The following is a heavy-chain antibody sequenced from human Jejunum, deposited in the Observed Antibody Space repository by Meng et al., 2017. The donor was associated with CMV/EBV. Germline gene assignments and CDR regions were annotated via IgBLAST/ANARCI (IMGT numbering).Heavy chain of an antibody. Sequence: ASITSYDYYWSWLRQPPGKDLEWIGYIYYTGRTYYNPSLKSRVTISRDISKNQFSLKLTSVTAADTAVYYCARDMQGSYGSLNWFDPWGPGTLVTVSS. D-gene: IGHD5-18*01. V-gene: IGHV4-30-4*08. CDR3: ARDMQGSYGSLNWFDP. J-gene: IGHJ5*02. CDR2: IYYTGRT. CDR1: ASITSYDYY.